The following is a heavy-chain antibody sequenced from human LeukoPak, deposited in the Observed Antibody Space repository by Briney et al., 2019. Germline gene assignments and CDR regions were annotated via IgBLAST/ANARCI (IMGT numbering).Heavy chain of an antibody. D-gene: IGHD3-22*01. CDR1: GGSINGYY. J-gene: IGHJ4*02. CDR3: AREEYNDSSGRIL. Sequence: SETLSLTCTVSGGSINGYYWSWIRQPAGKGLEWIGRIYTSGSTHYNPSLRSRVTISLDRSKNQFSLKLSSVTAADTAVYFCAREEYNDSSGRILWGQGTLVTVSS. CDR2: IYTSGST. V-gene: IGHV4-4*07.